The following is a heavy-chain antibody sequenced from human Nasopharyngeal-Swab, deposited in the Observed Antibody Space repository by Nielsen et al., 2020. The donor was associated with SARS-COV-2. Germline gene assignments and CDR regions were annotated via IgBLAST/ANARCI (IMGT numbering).Heavy chain of an antibody. D-gene: IGHD2-15*01. Sequence: GGSLRLSCAVSGFTFSSYAMTWIRQAPGKGLEWVSGVSGSGGTTKYADSVKGRFTISRDNSKNKLYLQMHSLRAEDTAVYYCAKDRYCSGGACYFNGFDYWGQGTLVTVSS. V-gene: IGHV3-23*01. CDR3: AKDRYCSGGACYFNGFDY. CDR2: VSGSGGTT. CDR1: GFTFSSYA. J-gene: IGHJ4*02.